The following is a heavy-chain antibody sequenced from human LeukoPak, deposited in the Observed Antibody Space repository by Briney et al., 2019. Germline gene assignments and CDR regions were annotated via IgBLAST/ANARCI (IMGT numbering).Heavy chain of an antibody. CDR1: GGSFRDYH. CDR3: ARDATIYYYDSSGQYPTFDY. D-gene: IGHD3-22*01. CDR2: ISSSGSTI. J-gene: IGHJ4*02. V-gene: IGHV3-11*04. Sequence: LSLTCAVYGGSFRDYHWSWLRQAPGKGLEWVSYISSSGSTIYYADSVKGRFTISRDSAKNPLYLQMNSLRAEDTAVYYCARDATIYYYDSSGQYPTFDYWGQGTLVTVSS.